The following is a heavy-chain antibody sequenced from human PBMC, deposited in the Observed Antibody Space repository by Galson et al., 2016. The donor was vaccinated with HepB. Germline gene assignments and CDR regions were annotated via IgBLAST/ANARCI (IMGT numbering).Heavy chain of an antibody. V-gene: IGHV3-30*04. J-gene: IGHJ3*02. D-gene: IGHD3-9*01. Sequence: SLRLSCAGSGFTFRNYALHWVRQAPGKGLQWVAVISYDGRNKYYADSVKGRFTISRDDSKHTVYLEMNSLGAEDTTMYYCARDDGDEPGYHDAFDIWGQGTMVTVSS. CDR1: GFTFRNYA. CDR3: ARDDGDEPGYHDAFDI. CDR2: ISYDGRNK.